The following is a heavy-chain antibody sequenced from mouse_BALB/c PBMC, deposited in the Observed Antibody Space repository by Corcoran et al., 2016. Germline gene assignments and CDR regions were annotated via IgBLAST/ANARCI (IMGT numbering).Heavy chain of an antibody. CDR3: AREPLAMDY. CDR2: INTYTGEP. V-gene: IGHV9-1*02. Sequence: QIQLVQSGPELKKPGETVKISCKASGYTFTNYGMNWVKQAPGKCLKWMGWINTYTGEPTYADDFKGRFAFSLETSASTAYLQINNLKNEDMATYFCAREPLAMDYWGQGTSVTVSS. CDR1: GYTFTNYG. J-gene: IGHJ4*01.